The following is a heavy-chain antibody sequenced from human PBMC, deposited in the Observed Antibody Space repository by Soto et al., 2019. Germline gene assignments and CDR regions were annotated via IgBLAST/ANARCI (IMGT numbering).Heavy chain of an antibody. CDR3: ATFRGMTTATTERYFEY. CDR1: GRSISSSSSY. V-gene: IGHV4-39*01. CDR2: IYYSGST. Sequence: SETLSLTCTVSGRSISSSSSYWGWIRQPPGKGLEWAGTIYYSGSTYYNPSLESRVIISVDTSKNQFSLKLSSVTASDAAVYYCATFRGMTTATTERYFEYWGQGTLVTVS. D-gene: IGHD4-17*01. J-gene: IGHJ4*02.